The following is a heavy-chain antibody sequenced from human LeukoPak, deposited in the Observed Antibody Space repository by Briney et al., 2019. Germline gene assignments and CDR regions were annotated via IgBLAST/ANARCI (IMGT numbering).Heavy chain of an antibody. J-gene: IGHJ4*02. CDR1: GFTVSSNY. D-gene: IGHD3-22*01. V-gene: IGHV3-53*01. CDR3: ARGGFIYDSSGPHFDY. CDR2: IYSGGST. Sequence: GGSLRLSCAASGFTVSSNYMSWVRQAPGKGLEWASVIYSGGSTYYVDSVKGRFTISRDNSKNTLYLQMNSLRAEDTAVYYCARGGFIYDSSGPHFDYWGQGTLVTVSS.